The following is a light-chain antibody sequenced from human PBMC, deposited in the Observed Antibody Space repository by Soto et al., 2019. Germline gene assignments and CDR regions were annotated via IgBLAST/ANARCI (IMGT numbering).Light chain of an antibody. J-gene: IGKJ4*01. V-gene: IGKV1-9*01. CDR3: QQLNGYLLT. Sequence: DIQLTQSPSFLSASVGDRVTITCRASQGISSYLGWYQQKPGKAPKLLIYAASTLHSGVPSRFSGSGSGTEFTLTISSLQPEDFATYYCQQLNGYLLTFGGGTKVEIK. CDR1: QGISSY. CDR2: AAS.